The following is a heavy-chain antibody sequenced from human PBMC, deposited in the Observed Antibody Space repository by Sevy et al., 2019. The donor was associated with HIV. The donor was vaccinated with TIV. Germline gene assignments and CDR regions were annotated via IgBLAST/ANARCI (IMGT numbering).Heavy chain of an antibody. CDR2: MYSGGSP. J-gene: IGHJ5*02. CDR1: GFSISNNY. CDR3: ARGYCGGGSCTAFDP. Sequence: GGSLRLYCAASGFSISNNYTAWVRQAPGKGLECVSVMYSGGSPYYADSVKGRFAFSRDMSKNTVYLQMNSLRAEDTAVYYCARGYCGGGSCTAFDPWGQGTLVTVSS. V-gene: IGHV3-53*01. D-gene: IGHD2-15*01.